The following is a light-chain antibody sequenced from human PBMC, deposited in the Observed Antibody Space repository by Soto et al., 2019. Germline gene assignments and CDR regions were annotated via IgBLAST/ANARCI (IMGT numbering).Light chain of an antibody. V-gene: IGLV2-14*01. J-gene: IGLJ3*02. CDR3: SSYGSSSIL. CDR2: EVT. Sequence: QSVLTQPASVSGSPGQSITISCTGSSSDVGGYNYVSWYQQHPGEAPKLMIYEVTYRPSGVSNRFSGSKSGNTASLTISGLQAEDEADYYCSSYGSSSILFGGGTKVTVL. CDR1: SSDVGGYNY.